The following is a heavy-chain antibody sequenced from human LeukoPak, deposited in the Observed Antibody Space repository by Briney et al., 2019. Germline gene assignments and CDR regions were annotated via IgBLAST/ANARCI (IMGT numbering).Heavy chain of an antibody. CDR1: GYSISSGYY. J-gene: IGHJ5*02. V-gene: IGHV4-38-2*02. CDR2: IYHSGST. D-gene: IGHD4-17*01. CDR3: ARDDYGDNNWFDP. Sequence: SETLSLTCAVSGYSISSGYYWGWIRQPPGKGLEWIGSIYHSGSTYYNPSLKSRVTISVDTSKNQFSLKLSSVTVADTAVYYCARDDYGDNNWFDPWGQGTLVTVSS.